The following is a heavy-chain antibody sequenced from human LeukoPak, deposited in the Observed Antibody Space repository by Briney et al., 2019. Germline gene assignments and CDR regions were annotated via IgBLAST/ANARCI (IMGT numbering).Heavy chain of an antibody. D-gene: IGHD2-2*01. CDR2: ISYDGSNK. CDR1: GFILSDYN. CDR3: ARSYCTSTSCNYYYGMDV. V-gene: IGHV3-30*04. Sequence: PGRSLRLSCAASGFILSDYNMHWVRQAPGKGLEWVAVISYDGSNKYYADSVKGRFTISRDNSKNTLYLQMNSLRADDTALYYCARSYCTSTSCNYYYGMDVWGQGTTVTVSS. J-gene: IGHJ6*02.